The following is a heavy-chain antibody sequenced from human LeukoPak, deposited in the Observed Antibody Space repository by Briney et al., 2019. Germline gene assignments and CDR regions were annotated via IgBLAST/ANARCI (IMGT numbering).Heavy chain of an antibody. CDR3: TRGYVGIDY. V-gene: IGHV3-74*03. CDR2: INSDGSST. D-gene: IGHD5-12*01. J-gene: IGHJ4*02. CDR1: GFTFSSYW. Sequence: PGRSLRLSCAASGFTFSSYWMHWVRQGPGKGLVWVSRINSDGSSTMYADSVKGRFTISRDNAKNTLYLQMNSLRAEDTALYYCTRGYVGIDYWGQGTLVTVSS.